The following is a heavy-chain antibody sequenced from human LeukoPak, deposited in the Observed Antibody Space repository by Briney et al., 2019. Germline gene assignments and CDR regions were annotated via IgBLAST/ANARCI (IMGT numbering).Heavy chain of an antibody. V-gene: IGHV4-59*01. Sequence: KPSETLSLTCTVSGGSISRYYWSCIPHPPGKGLEWIGYIYYSGSTNYNPSLKSRVTISVDTSKNQFSLKLSSVTAADTAVYYCARGGGGNWFDPWGQGTLVTVSS. CDR2: IYYSGST. J-gene: IGHJ5*02. CDR1: GGSISRYY. CDR3: ARGGGGNWFDP. D-gene: IGHD3-16*01.